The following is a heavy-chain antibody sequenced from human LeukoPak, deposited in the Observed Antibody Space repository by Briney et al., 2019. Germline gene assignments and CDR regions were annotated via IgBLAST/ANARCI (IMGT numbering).Heavy chain of an antibody. CDR1: GYTFSGYY. D-gene: IGHD3-3*01. V-gene: IGHV1-2*02. CDR2: INPYSGDT. Sequence: ASVKVSCKASGYTFSGYYIHWVRRAPGQGLEWMGWINPYSGDTDYARKFQGRVTMTRDTSISTAYMELSRLRSDDTAVYYCARDGEVLRFLQWSNPVDYWGQGTLVTVSS. J-gene: IGHJ4*02. CDR3: ARDGEVLRFLQWSNPVDY.